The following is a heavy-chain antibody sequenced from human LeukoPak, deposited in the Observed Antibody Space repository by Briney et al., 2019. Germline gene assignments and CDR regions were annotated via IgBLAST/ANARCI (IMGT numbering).Heavy chain of an antibody. Sequence: SETLSLTCAVYGGSFSGYYWSWIRQPPGKGLEWIGEINHSGSTNYNPSLKSRVTISVDTSKNQFSLKLSSVTAADTAVYYCARGSGIVVVVAATPALDYWGQGTLVTVSS. D-gene: IGHD2-15*01. J-gene: IGHJ4*02. V-gene: IGHV4-34*01. CDR1: GGSFSGYY. CDR2: INHSGST. CDR3: ARGSGIVVVVAATPALDY.